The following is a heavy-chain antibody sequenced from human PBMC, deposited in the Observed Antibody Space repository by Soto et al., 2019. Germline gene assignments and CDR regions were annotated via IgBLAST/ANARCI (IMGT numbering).Heavy chain of an antibody. Sequence: ASVKVSCKASGYTFTSYDINWVRQATGQGLEWMGWMNTNSGNTGYAQKFQGRVTMTRNTSISTAYMELSSLRSEDTAVYYCARGRKKFFGVVIRRYYFDYWGQGTLVTVSS. D-gene: IGHD3-3*01. J-gene: IGHJ4*02. CDR3: ARGRKKFFGVVIRRYYFDY. CDR2: MNTNSGNT. CDR1: GYTFTSYD. V-gene: IGHV1-8*01.